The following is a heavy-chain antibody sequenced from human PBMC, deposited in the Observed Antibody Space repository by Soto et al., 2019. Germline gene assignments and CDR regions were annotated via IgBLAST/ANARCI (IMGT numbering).Heavy chain of an antibody. CDR1: GGSISSGGYY. CDR3: AREGGVTTVDLGWFDP. J-gene: IGHJ5*02. D-gene: IGHD3-3*01. CDR2: IYYSGST. V-gene: IGHV4-31*03. Sequence: VQLQESGPGLVKPSQTLSLTCTVSGGSISSGGYYWSWIRQHPGKGLEWIGYIYYSGSTYYNPSLKSRVTISVDTSKNQFSLKLSSVTAADTAVYYCAREGGVTTVDLGWFDPWGQGTLVTVSS.